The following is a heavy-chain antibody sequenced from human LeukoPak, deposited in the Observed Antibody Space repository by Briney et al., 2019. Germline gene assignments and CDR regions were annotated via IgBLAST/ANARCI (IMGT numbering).Heavy chain of an antibody. D-gene: IGHD4-23*01. V-gene: IGHV4-39*01. CDR2: IYYSGST. J-gene: IGHJ4*02. CDR1: GGSISSSSYY. Sequence: PSETLSLTCTVSGGSISSSSYYWGWIRQPPGKGLEWIVSIYYSGSTYYNPSLKSRVTISVDTSKNQFSLKLSSVTAADTAVYYCARCNDYGGNRLRFFFFYWGQGTLVTVSS. CDR3: ARCNDYGGNRLRFFFFY.